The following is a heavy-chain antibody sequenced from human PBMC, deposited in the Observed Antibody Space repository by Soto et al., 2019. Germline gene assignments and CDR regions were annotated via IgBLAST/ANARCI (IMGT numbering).Heavy chain of an antibody. CDR2: ISGGGDRT. J-gene: IGHJ2*01. CDR3: ARKVLGSTSRPDYWYFDL. Sequence: EVQLLESGGGLVQPGGSLRLSCVGSGFTFISYAMNWVRQAPGKGLEWVSGISGGGDRTFDADSVKGRFTISRENSKNTVNLQMNSLRADDTAVYYCARKVLGSTSRPDYWYFDLWGRGTLVTVSS. D-gene: IGHD3-16*01. V-gene: IGHV3-23*01. CDR1: GFTFISYA.